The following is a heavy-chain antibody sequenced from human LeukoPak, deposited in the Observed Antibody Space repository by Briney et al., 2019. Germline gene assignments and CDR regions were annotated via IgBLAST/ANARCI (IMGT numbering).Heavy chain of an antibody. CDR3: ARGVPRSGSQRRVDAFDI. D-gene: IGHD1-26*01. Sequence: GASVKVSCKASGGTFSSYAISWVRQAPGQGLEWMGGIIPIFGTANYAQKFQGRVAITADESTSTAYMELSSLRSEDTAVYYCARGVPRSGSQRRVDAFDIWGQGTMVTVSS. CDR2: IIPIFGTA. J-gene: IGHJ3*02. V-gene: IGHV1-69*13. CDR1: GGTFSSYA.